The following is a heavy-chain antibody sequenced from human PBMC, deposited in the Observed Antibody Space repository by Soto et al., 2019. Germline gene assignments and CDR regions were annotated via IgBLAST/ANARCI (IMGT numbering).Heavy chain of an antibody. J-gene: IGHJ4*02. CDR3: ARGARDFDY. D-gene: IGHD3-16*01. V-gene: IGHV3-33*01. Sequence: QVQLVESGGGVVQPGGSLRLSCAASGFTFNTYVMHWVRQAPGKGLEWVALMWYDESKKYYGDSVRGRFTISRDNSRDTLYLQMNSLSVEDTAVYYCARGARDFDYWGQGTLVTVSS. CDR2: MWYDESKK. CDR1: GFTFNTYV.